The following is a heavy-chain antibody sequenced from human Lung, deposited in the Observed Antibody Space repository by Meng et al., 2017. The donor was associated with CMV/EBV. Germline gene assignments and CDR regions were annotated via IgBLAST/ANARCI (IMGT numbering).Heavy chain of an antibody. CDR2: IYWDDDK. J-gene: IGHJ4*02. Sequence: QITLKESGPTLVKPTQTLTLTCTFPGFPLSTNGVGVGWIRQPPGKALEWLALIYWDDDKRYSTSLKNRLTITKDTSKNQVVLTMTDMDPVDTATYYCAHRTFYYDSSGHYEANFDFWGQGTLVTVSS. CDR1: GFPLSTNGVG. D-gene: IGHD3-22*01. V-gene: IGHV2-5*02. CDR3: AHRTFYYDSSGHYEANFDF.